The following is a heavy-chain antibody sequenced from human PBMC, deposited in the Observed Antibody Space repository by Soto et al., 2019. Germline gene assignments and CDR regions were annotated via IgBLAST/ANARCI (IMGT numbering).Heavy chain of an antibody. V-gene: IGHV4-34*01. D-gene: IGHD3-22*01. J-gene: IGHJ3*02. CDR1: GGSFSGYY. Sequence: SESLSLTCAVYGGSFSGYYWSWIRQPPGKGLEWIGEINHSGSTNYNPSLKSRVTISADTSKNQFSLKLSSVTAADTAVYYCARNSRITMIVVVITRGAFDIWGQGTMVTVSS. CDR2: INHSGST. CDR3: ARNSRITMIVVVITRGAFDI.